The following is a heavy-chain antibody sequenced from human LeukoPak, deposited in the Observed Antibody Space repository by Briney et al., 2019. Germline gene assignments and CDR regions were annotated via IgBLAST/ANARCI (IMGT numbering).Heavy chain of an antibody. Sequence: GGSLRLSCAASGFTFSSYWMHWVRQAPGKGLVWVSRINTDGSSTSYADSVKGRFTISRDNSKNTLYLQMNSLRAEDTAVYYCARDSYQLLFSYCMDVWGKGTTVTVSS. D-gene: IGHD2-2*01. CDR2: INTDGSST. CDR1: GFTFSSYW. V-gene: IGHV3-74*01. J-gene: IGHJ6*03. CDR3: ARDSYQLLFSYCMDV.